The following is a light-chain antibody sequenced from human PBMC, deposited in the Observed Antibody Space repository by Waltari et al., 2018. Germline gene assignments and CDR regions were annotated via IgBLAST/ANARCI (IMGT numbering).Light chain of an antibody. V-gene: IGKV3-20*01. CDR1: QSVGRS. J-gene: IGKJ1*01. Sequence: EILLTQSPGTLSLSPGERATLSCRASQSVGRSLAWYQQKPGQPPRLLIYGTSNRATGIPDRFSGGGSRTYFSLTISRLEPEDVAVYYCQHYVSLPVTFGQGTKVEIK. CDR2: GTS. CDR3: QHYVSLPVT.